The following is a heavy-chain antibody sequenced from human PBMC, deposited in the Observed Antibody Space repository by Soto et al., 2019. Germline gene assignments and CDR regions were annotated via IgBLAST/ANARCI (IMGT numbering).Heavy chain of an antibody. V-gene: IGHV1-3*01. J-gene: IGHJ4*02. Sequence: ASVKVSCKASGYTFTSYAMHWVRQAPGQRLEWMGWINAGNGNTKYSQKFQGRVTITRDTSASTAYMELSSLRSEDTAVYYCAKSATVLAVIAYWGQGTLVTVSS. CDR1: GYTFTSYA. CDR2: INAGNGNT. D-gene: IGHD2-2*02. CDR3: AKSATVLAVIAY.